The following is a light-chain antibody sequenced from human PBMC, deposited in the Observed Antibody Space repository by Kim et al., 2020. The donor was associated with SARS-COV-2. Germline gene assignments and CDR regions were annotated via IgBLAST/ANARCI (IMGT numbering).Light chain of an antibody. J-gene: IGLJ2*01. CDR2: EDS. V-gene: IGLV6-57*04. Sequence: NFMLTQPHSVSESPGNTVTISCTRTSGNIADNYVQWYQQRPGSAPTIVIYEDSERPSGVPDRFSGSIDTSSSSASLTISGLKTADEADYYCQSYDISNVIFGGGTQLTVL. CDR1: SGNIADNY. CDR3: QSYDISNVI.